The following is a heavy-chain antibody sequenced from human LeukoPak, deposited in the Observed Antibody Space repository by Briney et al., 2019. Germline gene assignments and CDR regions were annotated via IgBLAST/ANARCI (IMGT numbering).Heavy chain of an antibody. D-gene: IGHD3-10*01. V-gene: IGHV3-48*01. CDR1: GFTFSSYS. J-gene: IGHJ4*02. CDR3: ASSGSLDY. CDR2: ISSSSSTI. Sequence: GGSLRLSCAASGFTFSSYSMNWVRQAPGKGLEWVSYISSSSSTIYYAGSVKGRFTISRDNAKNSLYLQMNSPRAEDTAVYYCASSGSLDYWGQGTLVTVSS.